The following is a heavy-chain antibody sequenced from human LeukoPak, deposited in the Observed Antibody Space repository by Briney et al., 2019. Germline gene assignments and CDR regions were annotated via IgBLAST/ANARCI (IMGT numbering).Heavy chain of an antibody. CDR1: GGSISSYY. D-gene: IGHD2-2*01. V-gene: IGHV4-59*08. Sequence: PSETLSLTCTVSGGSISSYYWSWIRQPPGKGLEWIGYIYYSGSTNYNPSLKSRVTISVDTSKNQFSLKLSSVTAADTAVYYCARVRSSPGPYYYYYMDVWGKGTTVTISS. CDR2: IYYSGST. J-gene: IGHJ6*03. CDR3: ARVRSSPGPYYYYYMDV.